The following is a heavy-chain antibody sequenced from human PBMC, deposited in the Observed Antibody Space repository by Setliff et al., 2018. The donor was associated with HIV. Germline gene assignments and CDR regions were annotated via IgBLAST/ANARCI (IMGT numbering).Heavy chain of an antibody. V-gene: IGHV4-59*08. CDR3: ARLRSELGVFDY. J-gene: IGHJ4*02. CDR1: GGSFSDHY. Sequence: PSETLSLTCAVYGGSFSDHYWSWIRQPPGKGLEWIGYVYHSGSTNYNPSLKSRVTISVDTSKNQFSMKLRSVTAADTAVYYCARLRSELGVFDYWVQGTLVTVSS. CDR2: VYHSGST. D-gene: IGHD1-26*01.